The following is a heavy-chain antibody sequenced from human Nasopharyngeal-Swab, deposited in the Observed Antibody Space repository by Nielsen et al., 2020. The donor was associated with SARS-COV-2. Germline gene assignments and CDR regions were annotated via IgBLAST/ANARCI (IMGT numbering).Heavy chain of an antibody. Sequence: ASVKVSCKASGYTFTSYGISWVRQAPGQGLEWMGWISAYNGNTNYAQKLQGRVTMTTDTSMSTAYMELRSLRSDDTAVYYCARDGATVTPGRATDYWGQGTLVTVSS. CDR1: GYTFTSYG. D-gene: IGHD4-17*01. CDR3: ARDGATVTPGRATDY. CDR2: ISAYNGNT. V-gene: IGHV1-18*04. J-gene: IGHJ4*02.